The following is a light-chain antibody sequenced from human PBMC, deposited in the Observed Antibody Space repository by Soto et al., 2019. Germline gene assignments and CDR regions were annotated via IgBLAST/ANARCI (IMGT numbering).Light chain of an antibody. J-gene: IGKJ1*01. CDR2: STS. CDR1: QSVDRSD. V-gene: IGKV3-20*01. Sequence: VLTQSPGTLSLSPGERATLSCRASQSVDRSDIAWYQQKPGQAPRLLIYSTSIRAAGIPDRFSVSGSGTDFSLTISRLEPEDFAVYYCQQYGSSPPRTFGQGTKVEIK. CDR3: QQYGSSPPRT.